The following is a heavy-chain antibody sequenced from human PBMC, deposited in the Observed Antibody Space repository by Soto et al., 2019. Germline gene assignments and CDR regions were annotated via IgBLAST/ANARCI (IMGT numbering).Heavy chain of an antibody. J-gene: IGHJ6*02. CDR2: INHSGST. D-gene: IGHD6-6*01. V-gene: IGHV4-34*01. CDR3: ARGTPEYSSSSAYYYYGMDV. CDR1: GGSFSGYY. Sequence: SETLSLTCAVSGGSFSGYYWSWIRQPPGKGLEWIGEINHSGSTNYNPSLKSRVTISVDTSKNQFSLKLSSVTAADTAVYYCARGTPEYSSSSAYYYYGMDVWGQGTTVTVSS.